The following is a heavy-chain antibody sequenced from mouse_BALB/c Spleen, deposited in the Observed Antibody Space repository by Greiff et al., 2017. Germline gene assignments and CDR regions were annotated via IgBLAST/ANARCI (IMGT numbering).Heavy chain of an antibody. V-gene: IGHV2-5-1*01. CDR2: IWRGGST. D-gene: IGHD2-10*01. CDR1: GFSLTSYG. J-gene: IGHJ4*01. Sequence: VQLQQSGPSLVQPSQSLSITCTVSGFSLTSYGVHWVRQSPGKGLEWLGVIWRGGSTDYNAAFMSRLSITKENSKSQVFFKMNSLQADDTAIYYCAKKGAYYGNPMDYWGQGTSVTVSS. CDR3: AKKGAYYGNPMDY.